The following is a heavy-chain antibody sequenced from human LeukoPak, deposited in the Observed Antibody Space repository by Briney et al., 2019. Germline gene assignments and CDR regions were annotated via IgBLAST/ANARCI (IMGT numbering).Heavy chain of an antibody. J-gene: IGHJ6*02. CDR1: GYTFTGYY. CDR3: ARDRGVPSSWSRMDV. CDR2: INPNSGGT. Sequence: GASVKVSCKASGYTFTGYYMHWVRQAPGQGLEWMGWINPNSGGTNYAQKFQGRVTMTRDTSISTAYMELSRLRSDDTAVYYCARDRGVPSSWSRMDVWGQGTTVTVSS. V-gene: IGHV1-2*02. D-gene: IGHD6-13*01.